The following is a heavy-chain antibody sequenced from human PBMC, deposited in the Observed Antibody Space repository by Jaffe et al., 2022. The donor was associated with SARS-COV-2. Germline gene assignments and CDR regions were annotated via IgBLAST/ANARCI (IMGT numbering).Heavy chain of an antibody. D-gene: IGHD3-3*01. Sequence: QVQLQQWGAGLLKPSETLSLTCAVYGGSFSGYYWSWIRQPPGKGLEWIGEINHSGNTNYNPSLKSRIAMSVDTSKNQFSLRLSSVTAADTAVYYCARRTRVFWSNYYPLDYWGQGTLVTVSS. CDR3: ARRTRVFWSNYYPLDY. CDR2: INHSGNT. J-gene: IGHJ4*02. V-gene: IGHV4-34*01. CDR1: GGSFSGYY.